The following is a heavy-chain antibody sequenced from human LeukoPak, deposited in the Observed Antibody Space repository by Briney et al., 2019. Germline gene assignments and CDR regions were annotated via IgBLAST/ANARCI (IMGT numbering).Heavy chain of an antibody. D-gene: IGHD3-16*01. V-gene: IGHV4-30-4*08. CDR3: ARLIPFDP. CDR1: GGSISSGDYY. CDR2: INHSGST. J-gene: IGHJ5*02. Sequence: SQTLSLTCTVSGGSISSGDYYWSWIRQPPGKGLEWIGEINHSGSTNYNPSLKSRVTISVDTSKNQFSLKLSSVTAADTAVYYCARLIPFDPWGQGTLVTVSS.